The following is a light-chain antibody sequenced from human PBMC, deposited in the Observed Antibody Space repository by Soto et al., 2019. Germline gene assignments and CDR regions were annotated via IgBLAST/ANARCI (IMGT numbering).Light chain of an antibody. CDR2: EVS. J-gene: IGLJ2*01. CDR1: SSDVGTYNY. CDR3: STYTSSSTLVV. Sequence: QSVLTQPASVSGFLGQSITIPCTGTSSDVGTYNYVSWYQQHPGKAPKLLIYEVSNRPSGVSNRFSGSKSGNTASLTISGLQAEDEADYHCSTYTSSSTLVVFGGGTKVTVL. V-gene: IGLV2-14*01.